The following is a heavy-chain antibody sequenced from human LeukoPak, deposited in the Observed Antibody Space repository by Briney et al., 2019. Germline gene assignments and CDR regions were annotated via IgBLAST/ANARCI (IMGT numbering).Heavy chain of an antibody. D-gene: IGHD2-2*01. CDR1: GGTFSSYA. J-gene: IGHJ4*02. Sequence: SVKVSCKASGGTFSSYAISWVRQAPGQGLEWMGGIIPIFGTANYAQKFQGRVTMTRNTSISTAYMELSSLRSEDTAVYYCARGLGYCSSTSCIWGQGTLVTVSS. CDR2: IIPIFGTA. CDR3: ARGLGYCSSTSCI. V-gene: IGHV1-69*05.